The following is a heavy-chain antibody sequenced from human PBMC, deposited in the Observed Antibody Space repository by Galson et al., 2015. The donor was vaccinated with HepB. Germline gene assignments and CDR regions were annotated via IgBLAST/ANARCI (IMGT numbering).Heavy chain of an antibody. J-gene: IGHJ5*01. D-gene: IGHD1-14*01. CDR1: GFTFSSYA. V-gene: IGHV3-23*01. CDR3: AKDAGGSPNWFDS. Sequence: SLRLSCAASGFTFSSYAMSWVRQAPGEGLEWVSTVSGSGRNTYYADSVKGRFTISRDNSKNTLYLQMNSLRAEDTAVYYCAKDAGGSPNWFDSWGQGTLVTVSS. CDR2: VSGSGRNT.